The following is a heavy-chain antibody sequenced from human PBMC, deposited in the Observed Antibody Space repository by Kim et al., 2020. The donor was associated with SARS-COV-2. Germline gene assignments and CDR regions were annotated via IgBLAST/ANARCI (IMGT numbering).Heavy chain of an antibody. CDR1: GFTFSSYS. CDR3: ARDYYGSGSLY. V-gene: IGHV3-48*04. Sequence: GGSLRLSCAASGFTFSSYSMNWVRQAPGKGLEWVSYISSSSTIYYADSVKGRFTISRDNAKNSLYLQMNSLRAEDTAVYYCARDYYGSGSLYWGQGTLVTVSS. CDR2: ISSSSTI. J-gene: IGHJ4*02. D-gene: IGHD3-10*01.